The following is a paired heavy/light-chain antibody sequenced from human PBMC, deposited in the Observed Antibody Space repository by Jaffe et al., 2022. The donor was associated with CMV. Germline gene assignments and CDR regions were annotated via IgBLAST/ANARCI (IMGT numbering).Light chain of an antibody. CDR2: GAS. CDR1: QTIPSDF. CDR3: QQYGRSPGT. Sequence: EIVLTQSPGTLSLSPGERATLSCRASQTIPSDFLAWYQQKPGQPPRLLIYGASNRAPGIPDRFSGSGSDVDFTLTINRLEPKDSALYHCQQYGRSPGTFGQGTKLEIK. J-gene: IGKJ2*01. V-gene: IGKV3-20*01.
Heavy chain of an antibody. J-gene: IGHJ6*03. CDR2: IYPGDSDT. CDR3: ARRAYCPGDCTWHTYNYYMDV. V-gene: IGHV5-51*01. Sequence: EVQLVQSGPEVKKPGESLQISCETSGYPFTDYWIAWVRQMPGKGLEFMGMIYPGDSDTKYNPSFQGQVILSADRSTRTAYLQWSGLMASDTAVFYCARRAYCPGDCTWHTYNYYMDVWGKGTTVTVSS. CDR1: GYPFTDYW. D-gene: IGHD2-21*02.